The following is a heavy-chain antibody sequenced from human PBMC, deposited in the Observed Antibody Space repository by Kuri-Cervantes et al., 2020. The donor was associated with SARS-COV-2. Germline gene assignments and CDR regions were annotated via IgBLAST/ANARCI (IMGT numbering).Heavy chain of an antibody. CDR3: ARHRTTVTTEYFDY. Sequence: SETLSLTCAVSGGSISSSNWWSWVRQPPGKGLEWIGEIYHSGSTNYNPSLKSRVTISVDKSKNQFSLKLSSVTAADTAVYYCARHRTTVTTEYFDYWGQGTLVTVSS. V-gene: IGHV4-4*02. J-gene: IGHJ4*02. D-gene: IGHD4-17*01. CDR1: GGSISSSNW. CDR2: IYHSGST.